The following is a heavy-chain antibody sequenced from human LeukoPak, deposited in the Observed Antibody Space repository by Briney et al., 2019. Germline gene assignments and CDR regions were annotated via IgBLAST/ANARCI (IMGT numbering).Heavy chain of an antibody. CDR1: GFTFSSYA. V-gene: IGHV3-23*01. CDR3: AKERGNYFDY. D-gene: IGHD3-10*01. CDR2: ISSSGGST. J-gene: IGHJ4*02. Sequence: PGGSLRLSCAASGFTFSSYAMSWVRQAPGKGLEWVSAISSSGGSTYYADSVRGRFTISRDNSNYTLYLQMNGLRAEDTAVYYCAKERGNYFDYWGQGTLVTVSS.